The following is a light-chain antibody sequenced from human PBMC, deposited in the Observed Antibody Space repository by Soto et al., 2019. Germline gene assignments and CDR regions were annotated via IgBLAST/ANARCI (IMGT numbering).Light chain of an antibody. V-gene: IGKV1-9*01. CDR2: ATS. J-gene: IGKJ1*01. CDR3: QQLNSYPRT. CDR1: QGISSY. Sequence: DIHFTHSASYLSASVGDRVTITCRASQGISSYLAWYQQKPGKAPKLLIYATSTLQSGVPSRFSGSGSGTEFTLTISSLQPEDFATYYCQQLNSYPRTFGQGTKVDIK.